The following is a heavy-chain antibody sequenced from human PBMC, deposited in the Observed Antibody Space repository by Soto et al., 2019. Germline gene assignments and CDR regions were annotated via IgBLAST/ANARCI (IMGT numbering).Heavy chain of an antibody. D-gene: IGHD1-1*01. Sequence: DVQLLESGGGLVQPGGSLRLSCAASGFTFSSYAMSWVRQAPGKGLEWVSTMSGSGVTTYYADSAKGRLTISRDNSKNALYLQMSSLRADDTAVYYCAKDKGTLSDFDVGGQGTMVTVSS. V-gene: IGHV3-23*01. CDR2: MSGSGVTT. J-gene: IGHJ3*01. CDR1: GFTFSSYA. CDR3: AKDKGTLSDFDV.